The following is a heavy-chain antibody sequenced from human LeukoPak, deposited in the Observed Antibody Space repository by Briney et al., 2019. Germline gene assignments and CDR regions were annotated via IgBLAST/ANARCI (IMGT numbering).Heavy chain of an antibody. CDR1: GFTFNNYA. CDR2: IVNSGGST. J-gene: IGHJ4*02. D-gene: IGHD1-26*01. CDR3: AKEVVGVVY. V-gene: IGHV3-23*01. Sequence: GGSLRLSYAASGFTFNNYAMSWVRQAPGKGLEWVSGIVNSGGSTYYADSVKGRFTISRDNSKNTLYLQMNSLRAEDTAVYYCAKEVVGVVYWGQGTLVTVSS.